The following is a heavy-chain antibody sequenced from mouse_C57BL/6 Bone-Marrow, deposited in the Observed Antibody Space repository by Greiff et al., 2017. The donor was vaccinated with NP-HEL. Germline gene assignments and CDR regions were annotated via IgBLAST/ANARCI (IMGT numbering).Heavy chain of an antibody. D-gene: IGHD3-2*02. Sequence: VQLQQSGPELVKPGASVKIPCKASGYTFTDYNMDWVKQSHGKSLEWIGDINPNNGGTIYNQKFKGKATLTVDKSSSTAYLELRSLTSEDTAVYYCARKTAQATRAMDYWGQGTSVTVSS. CDR2: INPNNGGT. V-gene: IGHV1-18*01. J-gene: IGHJ4*01. CDR1: GYTFTDYN. CDR3: ARKTAQATRAMDY.